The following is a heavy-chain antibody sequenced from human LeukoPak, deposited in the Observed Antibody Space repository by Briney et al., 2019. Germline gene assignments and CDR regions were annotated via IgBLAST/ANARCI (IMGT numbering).Heavy chain of an antibody. CDR2: MNPNSGNT. J-gene: IGHJ6*03. Sequence: ASVKVSCKASGYTFTSYDINWVRQATGQGLEWMGWMNPNSGNTGYAQKFQGRVTMTRNTSISTAYMELSSLRSEDTAVYYCARAQYSSSYWFGYYYYYMDVWGKGTTVTVSS. V-gene: IGHV1-8*01. CDR3: ARAQYSSSYWFGYYYYYMDV. CDR1: GYTFTSYD. D-gene: IGHD6-6*01.